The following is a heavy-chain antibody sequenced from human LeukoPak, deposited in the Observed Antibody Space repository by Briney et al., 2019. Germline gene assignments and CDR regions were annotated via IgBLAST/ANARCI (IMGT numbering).Heavy chain of an antibody. CDR2: IYPDDSDT. J-gene: IGHJ4*02. D-gene: IGHD3-22*01. CDR1: GYSFINYW. CDR3: ARLPRLGNYYGNSGYSDY. Sequence: GESLKISCKGSGYSFINYWIGWVRQMPGKGLEWMGIIYPDDSDTRYSPSFQGQVTISADKSISTAYLQWSSLKASDTAMYYCARLPRLGNYYGNSGYSDYWGQGTLVTVSS. V-gene: IGHV5-51*01.